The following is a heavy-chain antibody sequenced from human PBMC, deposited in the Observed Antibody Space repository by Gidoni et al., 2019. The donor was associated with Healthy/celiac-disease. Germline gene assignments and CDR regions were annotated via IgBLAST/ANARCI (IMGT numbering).Heavy chain of an antibody. CDR3: ARVGSPIRGVRVAPGKLDY. J-gene: IGHJ4*02. CDR1: GYTFTGYY. D-gene: IGHD2-21*01. Sequence: QVQLVQSGAEVKKPGASVKVSCKASGYTFTGYYMHWVRQAPGQGLEWMGRINPNSGGTNYAQKFQGRVTMTRDTSISTAYMELSRLRSDDTAVYYCARVGSPIRGVRVAPGKLDYWGQGTLVTVSS. CDR2: INPNSGGT. V-gene: IGHV1-2*06.